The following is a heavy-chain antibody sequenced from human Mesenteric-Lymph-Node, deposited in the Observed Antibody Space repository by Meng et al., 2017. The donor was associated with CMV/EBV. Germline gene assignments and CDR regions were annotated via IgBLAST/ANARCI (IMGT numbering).Heavy chain of an antibody. CDR1: GFTFSSYS. V-gene: IGHV3-48*04. J-gene: IGHJ4*02. Sequence: GESLKISCAASGFTFSSYSMNWVRQAPGKGLEWVSYISSSSSTIYYADSVKGRFTISRDNAKNSLYLQMNSLRAEDTAVYYCAKGGAGGYYGSGTYSDYWGQGTLVTVSS. CDR2: ISSSSSTI. CDR3: AKGGAGGYYGSGTYSDY. D-gene: IGHD3-10*01.